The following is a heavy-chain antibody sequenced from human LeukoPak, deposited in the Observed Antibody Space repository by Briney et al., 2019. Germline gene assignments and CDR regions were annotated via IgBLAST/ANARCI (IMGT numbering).Heavy chain of an antibody. CDR1: GGSISSYY. CDR2: IYYSGST. J-gene: IGHJ4*02. CDR3: ARLTKSGSYSGFDY. V-gene: IGHV4-59*01. Sequence: SETLSLICTVSGGSISSYYWSWIRQPPGKGLEWIGYIYYSGSTSYNPSLKSRVTISLDTSQKQFSLKLSSMTAADTAVYYCARLTKSGSYSGFDYWGQGTLVTVSS. D-gene: IGHD1-26*01.